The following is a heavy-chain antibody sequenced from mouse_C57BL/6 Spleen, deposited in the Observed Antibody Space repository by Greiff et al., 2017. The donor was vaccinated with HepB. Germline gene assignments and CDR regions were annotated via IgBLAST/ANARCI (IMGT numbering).Heavy chain of an antibody. J-gene: IGHJ3*01. CDR3: ASPIYYDYDGFAY. CDR2: ILPGSGST. Sequence: VQRVESGAELMKPGASVKLSCKATGYTFTGYWIEWVKQRPGHGLEWIGEILPGSGSTNYNEKFKGKATFTADTSSNTAYMQLSSLTTEDSAIYYCASPIYYDYDGFAYWGQGTLVTVSA. D-gene: IGHD2-4*01. CDR1: GYTFTGYW. V-gene: IGHV1-9*01.